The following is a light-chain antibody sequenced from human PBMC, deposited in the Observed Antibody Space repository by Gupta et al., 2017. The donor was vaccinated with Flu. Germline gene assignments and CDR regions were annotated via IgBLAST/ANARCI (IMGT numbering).Light chain of an antibody. Sequence: QSALTQPASVSGSPGQSITISCTGTSSDVGGYNYVSWYQQHPGKAPKLMIYEVSNRPSGVSNRFSGSKSGNTASLTISGLQAEDEAEYYCSSYTSSSTLYVFGTGTKV. CDR1: SSDVGGYNY. CDR2: EVS. CDR3: SSYTSSSTLYV. J-gene: IGLJ1*01. V-gene: IGLV2-14*01.